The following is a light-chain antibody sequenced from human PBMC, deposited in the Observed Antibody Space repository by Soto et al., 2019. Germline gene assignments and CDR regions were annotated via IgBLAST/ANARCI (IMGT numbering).Light chain of an antibody. CDR3: CSYAGSYTLL. CDR1: SSDVGGSNY. J-gene: IGLJ2*01. V-gene: IGLV2-11*01. CDR2: DVT. Sequence: QSALTQPRSVSGSPGQSVTISCTGTSSDVGGSNYVSWYQQHPGKTPKLMIYDVTKRPSGVPDRFSGSKSGNTASLTISGLKAEDEADYYCCSYAGSYTLLFGGGTQLTVL.